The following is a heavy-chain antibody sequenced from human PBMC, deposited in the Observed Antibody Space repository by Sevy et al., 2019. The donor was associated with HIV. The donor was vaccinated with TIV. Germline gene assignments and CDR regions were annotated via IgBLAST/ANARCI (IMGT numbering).Heavy chain of an antibody. CDR2: ISYDGSNK. Sequence: GGSLRLSCAASGFTFSSYAMHWVRQAPGKGLEWVAVISYDGSNKYYADSVKGRFTISRDNSKNTLYLQMNSLRAEDTAVYYCARPFWELLYGMDVWGQGTTVTVSS. CDR1: GFTFSSYA. V-gene: IGHV3-30-3*01. D-gene: IGHD1-26*01. CDR3: ARPFWELLYGMDV. J-gene: IGHJ6*02.